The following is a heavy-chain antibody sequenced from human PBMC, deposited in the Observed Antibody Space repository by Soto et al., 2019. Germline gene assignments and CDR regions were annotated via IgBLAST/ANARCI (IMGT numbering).Heavy chain of an antibody. V-gene: IGHV1-69*13. CDR2: IIPIFGTA. CDR3: ARSADGSTSNYYYYMDV. Sequence: VKGSCKAFGGTLSSYAISWGRPAPGQRLEWMGGIIPIFGTANYAQKFQGRVTITADESTSTAYMELSSLRSEDTAVYYCARSADGSTSNYYYYMDVWGKGTPVTVSS. CDR1: GGTLSSYA. J-gene: IGHJ6*03. D-gene: IGHD2-2*01.